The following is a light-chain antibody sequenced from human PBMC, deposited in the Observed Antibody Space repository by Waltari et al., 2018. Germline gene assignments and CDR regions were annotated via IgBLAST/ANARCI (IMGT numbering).Light chain of an antibody. V-gene: IGLV2-14*01. J-gene: IGLJ1*01. CDR1: SSDIGAYNY. CDR2: EVS. CDR3: SSYTSSSTYV. Sequence: QSALTQPASVSGSPGQSITISCSGTSSDIGAYNYVSWFQQHPGKVPKLMIYEVSNRPPGISNRFAGSKSGNTASLTISRLQAEDEADYYCSSYTSSSTYVFGTGTRVTVL.